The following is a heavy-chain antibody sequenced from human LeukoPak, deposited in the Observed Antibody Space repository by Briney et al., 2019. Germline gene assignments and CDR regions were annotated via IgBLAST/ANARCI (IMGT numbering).Heavy chain of an antibody. V-gene: IGHV4-34*01. D-gene: IGHD3-10*01. CDR1: GGSFSGYY. J-gene: IGHJ4*02. Sequence: SETLSLTCAVYGGSFSGYYWSWIRQPPGKGLEWIGEINHSGSTNYNPSLESRVTISVDTSKNQFSLKLSSVTAADTAVYYCASASLWFGELFLDYWGQGTLVTVSS. CDR2: INHSGST. CDR3: ASASLWFGELFLDY.